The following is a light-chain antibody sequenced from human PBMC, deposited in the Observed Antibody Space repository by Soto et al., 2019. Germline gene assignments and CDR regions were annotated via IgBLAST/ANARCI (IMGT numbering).Light chain of an antibody. V-gene: IGKV3D-15*01. J-gene: IGKJ4*01. Sequence: EIVMTQSPATLSVSPGERATLSCRASQSVSNNLAWYQQKPGQAPRLLIYGASTRATGIPARFSGSGSGTEFTLTISSLPSEDFAVYYCQQYNNWPPLTFGGGTKVEIQ. CDR2: GAS. CDR1: QSVSNN. CDR3: QQYNNWPPLT.